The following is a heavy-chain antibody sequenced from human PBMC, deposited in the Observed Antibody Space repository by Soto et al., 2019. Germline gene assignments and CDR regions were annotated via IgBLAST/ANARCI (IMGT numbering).Heavy chain of an antibody. D-gene: IGHD6-19*01. CDR1: GGTFSSSA. CDR3: ARFETAGHKGFDI. CDR2: ISPTFGTS. Sequence: SVKVSCKDSGGTFSSSAINWLRQAPGQGPEWMGGISPTFGTSNYIPKLRGRVTITADTSTNTAYMEVSSLTSEDTAMYYCARFETAGHKGFDIWGQGTRVTVS. J-gene: IGHJ3*02. V-gene: IGHV1-69*06.